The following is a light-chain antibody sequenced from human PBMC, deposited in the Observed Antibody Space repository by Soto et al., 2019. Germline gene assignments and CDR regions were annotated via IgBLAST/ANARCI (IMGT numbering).Light chain of an antibody. CDR1: LNVNSY. CDR2: DAS. J-gene: IGKJ5*01. Sequence: GLTQSPPTLSLSPGERATLSCRASLNVNSYLAWYQQKPGQAPRLLIYDASNRAAGIPARFSGSGSGTDFTLTISRLEPEDFAVYYCQQYGSLITFGQGTRLEIK. V-gene: IGKV3-11*01. CDR3: QQYGSLIT.